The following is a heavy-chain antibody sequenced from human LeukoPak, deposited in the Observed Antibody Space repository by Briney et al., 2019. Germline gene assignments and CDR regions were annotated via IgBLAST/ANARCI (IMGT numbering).Heavy chain of an antibody. V-gene: IGHV3-48*03. D-gene: IGHD2-2*01. CDR3: ARDSGEYCSSTTCYGAAFDF. CDR1: GXTFSSYE. Sequence: PGGSLRLSCAASGXTFSSYEMNWVRQAPGKGLEWVSYISSSDSAIYYADSVKGRFTISRDNAKNSLYLQMNSLRAEDTAIYYCARDSGEYCSSTTCYGAAFDFWGQGTMVTVSS. CDR2: ISSSDSAI. J-gene: IGHJ3*01.